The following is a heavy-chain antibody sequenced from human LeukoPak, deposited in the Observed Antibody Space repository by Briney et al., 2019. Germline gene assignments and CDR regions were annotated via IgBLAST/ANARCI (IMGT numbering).Heavy chain of an antibody. J-gene: IGHJ6*03. CDR3: AKGGAVSSKSITMVRGTRRYYYYMDV. V-gene: IGHV3-23*01. CDR2: MSDSGTNT. Sequence: GGSLRLSCAASGFTFSIYGMTWVRQAPGKGLEWVSGMSDSGTNTYYADSVKGRFTISRDNSKNTLYLQMNSLRAEDTAVYYCAKGGAVSSKSITMVRGTRRYYYYMDVWGKGTTVTISS. CDR1: GFTFSIYG. D-gene: IGHD3-10*01.